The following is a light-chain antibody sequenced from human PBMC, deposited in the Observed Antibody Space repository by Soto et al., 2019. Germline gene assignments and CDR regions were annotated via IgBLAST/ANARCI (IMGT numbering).Light chain of an antibody. CDR3: QHYNSYPLT. V-gene: IGKV1-5*03. CDR1: QGLSSY. CDR2: QAS. Sequence: DIQMTQSPSSLSASVGDRVTITCRASQGLSSYLAWYQQKPGKAPKLLIYQASTLETGVPSRFSGSGSGTEFTLTIAGLQPDDFATYYCQHYNSYPLTFGGGTKVDIK. J-gene: IGKJ4*01.